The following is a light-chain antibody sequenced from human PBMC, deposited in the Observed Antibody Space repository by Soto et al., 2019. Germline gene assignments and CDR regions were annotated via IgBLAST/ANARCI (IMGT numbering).Light chain of an antibody. V-gene: IGKV1-39*01. CDR3: QQSYSSPPT. CDR1: QSISNH. CDR2: AAS. Sequence: DIQMTQSPSCLSASVEDRVIITCRASQSISNHLNWYQQKPGKAPKLLIFAASSLQSGVPLRFSGSRSGPDFTLTISSLQPEDFATYYCQQSYSSPPTFGQGTKVDIK. J-gene: IGKJ1*01.